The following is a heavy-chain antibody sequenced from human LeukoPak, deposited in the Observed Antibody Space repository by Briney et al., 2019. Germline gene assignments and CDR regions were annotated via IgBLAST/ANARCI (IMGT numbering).Heavy chain of an antibody. Sequence: ASVKVSCKASGYTFTGYYMHWVRQAPGQGLEWMGWINPNSGGTNYAQKFQGRVTMTRDTSISTAYMELSRLRSDDTAVYYCARDGKWVNSGSYFWGQGTLVTVSS. CDR1: GYTFTGYY. V-gene: IGHV1-2*02. D-gene: IGHD1-26*01. J-gene: IGHJ4*02. CDR3: ARDGKWVNSGSYF. CDR2: INPNSGGT.